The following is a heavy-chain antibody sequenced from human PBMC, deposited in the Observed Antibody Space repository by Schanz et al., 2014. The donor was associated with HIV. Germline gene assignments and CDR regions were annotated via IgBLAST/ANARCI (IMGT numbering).Heavy chain of an antibody. CDR1: GFNLDDFA. J-gene: IGHJ4*02. Sequence: EVQLVESGGGLAQPGRSLRLSCAASGFNLDDFAMHWVRQAPGKGLEWVSGISWNRGIIGYADSVKGRFTISRDNAKNSLYLQMNSLRAEDTALYYCAKDRGSGSYYNVDFDYWGQGTLVTVSS. D-gene: IGHD3-10*01. V-gene: IGHV3-9*01. CDR2: ISWNRGII. CDR3: AKDRGSGSYYNVDFDY.